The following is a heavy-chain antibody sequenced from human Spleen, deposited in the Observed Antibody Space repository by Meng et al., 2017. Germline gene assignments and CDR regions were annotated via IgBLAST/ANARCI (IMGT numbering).Heavy chain of an antibody. J-gene: IGHJ4*02. CDR1: GGSFSDYY. CDR2: INHSGST. Sequence: VKLQQWGAVLLTPSETLSLTCVVSGGSFSDYYWSWIRQPPGKGLEWIGEINHSGSTNYNPSLESRATISVDTSQNNLSLKLSSVTAADSAVYYCARGPTTMAHDFDYWGQGTLVTVSS. V-gene: IGHV4-34*01. D-gene: IGHD4-11*01. CDR3: ARGPTTMAHDFDY.